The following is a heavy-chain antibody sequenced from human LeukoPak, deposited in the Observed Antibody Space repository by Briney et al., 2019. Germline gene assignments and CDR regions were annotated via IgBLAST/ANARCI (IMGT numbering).Heavy chain of an antibody. CDR2: IHSSGST. V-gene: IGHV4-4*07. CDR1: GGSISGSISGTY. D-gene: IGHD3-3*01. J-gene: IGHJ4*02. CDR3: ARGSQNYYDPFDN. Sequence: SEALSLTCTVSGGSISGSISGTYWSWVRQPAGKGLEWIGRIHSSGSTKYNPSLKSRVTMTVDTSKNQLFLRLTSVTAADTALYYCARGSQNYYDPFDNWGQGTLVTVSS.